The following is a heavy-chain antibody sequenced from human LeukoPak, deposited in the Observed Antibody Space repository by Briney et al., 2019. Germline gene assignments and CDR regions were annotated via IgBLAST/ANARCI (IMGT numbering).Heavy chain of an antibody. J-gene: IGHJ4*02. V-gene: IGHV1-46*01. Sequence: ASVKVSCKASGYTLTPYYMHWVRQAPGQGLEWMGIINPSGDSTTYAQKFQGRVTMTRDMSTTTAYMEVSSLRSEDTAVYYCATARSVYYFDYWGQGTLVTVSS. CDR1: GYTLTPYY. CDR2: INPSGDST. CDR3: ATARSVYYFDY. D-gene: IGHD5/OR15-5a*01.